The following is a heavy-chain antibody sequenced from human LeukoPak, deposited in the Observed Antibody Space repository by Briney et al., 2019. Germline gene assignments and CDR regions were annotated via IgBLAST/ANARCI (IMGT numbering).Heavy chain of an antibody. J-gene: IGHJ6*03. CDR1: GFTFTSSA. V-gene: IGHV1-58*01. CDR2: IVVGSGNT. CDR3: AAAGEYQLPLAYYYYYMDV. D-gene: IGHD2-2*01. Sequence: SVKVSCKASGFTFTSSAVQWVRQARGQRLEWIGWIVVGSGNTNYAQKFQERVTITRDMSTSTAYMELSSLRSEDTAVYYCAAAGEYQLPLAYYYYYMDVWGKGTTVTVSS.